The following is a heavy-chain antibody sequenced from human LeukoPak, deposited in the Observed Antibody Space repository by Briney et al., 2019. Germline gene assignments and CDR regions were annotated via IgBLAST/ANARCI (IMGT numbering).Heavy chain of an antibody. J-gene: IGHJ4*02. D-gene: IGHD1-1*01. CDR1: GGSISSSSYY. CDR3: TRPGTGAPEFDY. CDR2: IYYSGST. Sequence: SETLSLTCTVSGGSISSSSYYWGWIRQPPGKGLEWIGSIYYSGSTYYNPSLKSRVTISVDTSKNQFSLRLSSVTAADTAVYYCTRPGTGAPEFDYWGQGTLVTVSS. V-gene: IGHV4-39*03.